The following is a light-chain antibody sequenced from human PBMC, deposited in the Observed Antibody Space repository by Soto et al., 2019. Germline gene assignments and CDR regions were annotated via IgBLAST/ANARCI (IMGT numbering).Light chain of an antibody. CDR1: SNDVGAYDY. V-gene: IGLV2-23*02. CDR3: CSYAGSRTHVL. Sequence: QSVLTQPASVSGSPGQSITISCTGTSNDVGAYDYVSWYQQHPGKAPKVLIYEVSERPSGVSNRFSGSKSGNTASLTISGLQAEDEAEYYCCSYAGSRTHVLFGGGTKLTVL. J-gene: IGLJ2*01. CDR2: EVS.